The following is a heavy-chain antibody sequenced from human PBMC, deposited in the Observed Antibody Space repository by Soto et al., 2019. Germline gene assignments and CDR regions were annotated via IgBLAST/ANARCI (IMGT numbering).Heavy chain of an antibody. V-gene: IGHV4-34*01. CDR2: INHSGST. J-gene: IGHJ4*02. CDR3: ATTPRYCSGGSRYIFDY. Sequence: SETLSLTCAVYGGSFSGYYWSWIRQPPGKGLEWIGEINHSGSTNYNPSLKSRVTISVDTSKNQFSLKLSSVTAAGTAVYYCATTPRYCSGGSRYIFDYWGQGTLVTVSS. CDR1: GGSFSGYY. D-gene: IGHD2-15*01.